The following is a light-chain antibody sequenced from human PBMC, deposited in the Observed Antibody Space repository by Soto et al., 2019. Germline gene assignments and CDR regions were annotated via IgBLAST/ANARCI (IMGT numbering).Light chain of an antibody. CDR2: DVS. Sequence: QSALTQPASVSVSPGQSITISCTGTSSDVGGYNYVSWYQQHPGKAPKLMIYDVSNRPSGVSNRFSGSKSGNTASLTISGLQVEDEADYYCSSYTSSSTLPFGTGTKVTVL. CDR3: SSYTSSSTLP. CDR1: SSDVGGYNY. J-gene: IGLJ1*01. V-gene: IGLV2-14*01.